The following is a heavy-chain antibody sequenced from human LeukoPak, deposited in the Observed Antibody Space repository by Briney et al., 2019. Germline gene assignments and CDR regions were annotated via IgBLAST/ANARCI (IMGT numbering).Heavy chain of an antibody. D-gene: IGHD3-3*01. J-gene: IGHJ6*02. CDR2: ISGSGGST. CDR1: GFTFSSYA. Sequence: GRSLRLSCAASGFTFSSYAMSRVRQAPGKGLEWVSAISGSGGSTYYADSVKGRFTISRDNSKNTLYLQMNSLRAEDTAVYYCASPLEDGDYYYYYGMDVWGQGTTVTVSS. CDR3: ASPLEDGDYYYYYGMDV. V-gene: IGHV3-23*01.